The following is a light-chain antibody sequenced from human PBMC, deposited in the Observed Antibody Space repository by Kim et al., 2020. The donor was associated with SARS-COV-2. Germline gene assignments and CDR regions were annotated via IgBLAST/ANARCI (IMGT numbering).Light chain of an antibody. V-gene: IGKV3-11*01. CDR1: QSVTNS. Sequence: EIVLTQSPDILSLSPGERATLSCRASQSVTNSLGWYQQKSGQPPRLLIYGASNRAAGIPARFSGSGYGTDFSLTISSLEPEDFAVYYWQQRSEWPVTFGGGTKVDIK. CDR3: QQRSEWPVT. CDR2: GAS. J-gene: IGKJ4*01.